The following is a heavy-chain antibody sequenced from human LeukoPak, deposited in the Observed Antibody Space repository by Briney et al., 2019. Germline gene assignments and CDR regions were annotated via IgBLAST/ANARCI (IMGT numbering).Heavy chain of an antibody. D-gene: IGHD2-15*01. Sequence: GGSLRLSCTVSGFTVSSNSMSWVRQAPGKGLEWVANIKQDGSEKYYVDSVKGRFTISRDNAKNSLYLQMNSLRAEDTAVYYCARDEGYCSGGSCYAFFDYWGQGTLVTVSS. J-gene: IGHJ4*02. V-gene: IGHV3-7*01. CDR2: IKQDGSEK. CDR3: ARDEGYCSGGSCYAFFDY. CDR1: GFTVSSNS.